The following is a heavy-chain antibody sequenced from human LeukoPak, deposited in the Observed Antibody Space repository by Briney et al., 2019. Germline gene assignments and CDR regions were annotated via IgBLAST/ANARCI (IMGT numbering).Heavy chain of an antibody. CDR3: ASPLALGIFSWLIS. CDR2: IGGSGSST. Sequence: PGGSLRLSCAASEFTFSTYAMSWVRQAPGKGLEWVSSIGGSGSSTFYADSVKGRFTISRDISKNTLYLQMNSLRAEDTAVYYCASPLALGIFSWLISWGQGTLVTVSS. J-gene: IGHJ5*02. D-gene: IGHD3-3*01. V-gene: IGHV3-23*01. CDR1: EFTFSTYA.